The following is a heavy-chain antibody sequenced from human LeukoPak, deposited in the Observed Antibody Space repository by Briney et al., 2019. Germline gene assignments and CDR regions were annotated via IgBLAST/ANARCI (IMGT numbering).Heavy chain of an antibody. CDR2: IYYSGST. V-gene: IGHV4-59*01. J-gene: IGHJ4*02. D-gene: IGHD5-24*01. CDR1: GGSISSYY. CDR3: ARDRDGYNFDY. Sequence: ETLSLTCTVSGGSISSYYWSWIRQPPGKGLEWIGYIYYSGSTNYNPSLKSRVTISVDTSKNQFSLKLSSVTAAGTAVYYCARDRDGYNFDYWGQGTLVTVSS.